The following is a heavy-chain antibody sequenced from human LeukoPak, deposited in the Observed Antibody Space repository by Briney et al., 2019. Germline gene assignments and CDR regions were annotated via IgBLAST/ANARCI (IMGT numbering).Heavy chain of an antibody. CDR3: ARLTATGAPYFDY. Sequence: SETLSLTCTVSGGSISSNYYSWAWIRQPPGKGLEWIGSISYSGSTYQNPSLKSRVTISVDTSNNQCSLNLISVTTADTAVYHCARLTATGAPYFDYWGQGTLVIVSS. V-gene: IGHV4-39*01. CDR2: ISYSGST. D-gene: IGHD6-13*01. J-gene: IGHJ4*02. CDR1: GGSISSNYYS.